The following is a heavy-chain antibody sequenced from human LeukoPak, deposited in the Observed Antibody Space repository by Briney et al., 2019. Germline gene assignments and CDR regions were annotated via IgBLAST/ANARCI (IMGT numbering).Heavy chain of an antibody. Sequence: SETLSPTCAVYGGSFSGYYWSWIRQPPGKGLEWIGEINHSGSTNYNPSLKSRVTISVDTSKNQSSLKLSSVTAADTAVYYCARGRSYYDSSGYRYYYYYMDVWGKGTTVTVSS. CDR3: ARGRSYYDSSGYRYYYYYMDV. D-gene: IGHD3-22*01. J-gene: IGHJ6*03. CDR2: INHSGST. V-gene: IGHV4-34*01. CDR1: GGSFSGYY.